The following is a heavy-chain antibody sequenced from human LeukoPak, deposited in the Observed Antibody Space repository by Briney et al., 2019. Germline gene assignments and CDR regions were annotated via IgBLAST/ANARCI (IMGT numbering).Heavy chain of an antibody. CDR1: GGSISSGGYY. Sequence: SETLSLTCTVSGGSISSGGYYWSWIRQHPGKGLEWIGYIYYSGSTYYNPSLKSRVTISVDTSKNQFSLKLSSVTAADTAVYYCARAPHPRYNWFDPWGQGTPVTVSS. J-gene: IGHJ5*02. V-gene: IGHV4-31*03. CDR3: ARAPHPRYNWFDP. CDR2: IYYSGST.